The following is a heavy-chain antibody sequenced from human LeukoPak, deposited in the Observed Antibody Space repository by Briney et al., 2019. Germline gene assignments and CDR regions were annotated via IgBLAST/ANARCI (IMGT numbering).Heavy chain of an antibody. CDR3: AKDIAVAGTHFDY. V-gene: IGHV3-23*01. D-gene: IGHD6-19*01. J-gene: IGHJ4*02. CDR2: ISGSGGST. Sequence: AGGSLRLSCAASGFTFNSYVMSWVRQAPGKGLEWVSGISGSGGSTYYADSVKGRFTISRDNSKNTLYLQMNSLRAEDTAVYYCAKDIAVAGTHFDYWGQGTLVTVSS. CDR1: GFTFNSYV.